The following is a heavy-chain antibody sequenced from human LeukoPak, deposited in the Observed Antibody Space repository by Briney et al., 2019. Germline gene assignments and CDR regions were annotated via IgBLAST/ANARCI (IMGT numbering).Heavy chain of an antibody. CDR2: IYYSGST. CDR3: ARGWELYFDY. Sequence: SETLSLTCTVSGGSIGSSSYYWGWIRQPPGKGLEWIGSIYYSGSTYYNPSLKSRVTISVDTSKNQFSLKLSSVTAADTAVYYCARGWELYFDYWGQGTLVTVSS. V-gene: IGHV4-39*07. CDR1: GGSIGSSSYY. D-gene: IGHD1-26*01. J-gene: IGHJ4*02.